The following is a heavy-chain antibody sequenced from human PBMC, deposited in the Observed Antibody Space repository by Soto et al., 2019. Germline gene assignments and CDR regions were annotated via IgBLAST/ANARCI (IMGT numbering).Heavy chain of an antibody. CDR3: ARDPTEYSSSWYRTLSY. Sequence: QVQLVQSGAEVKKPGSSVKVSCKASGGTFSSYAISWVRQAPGQGVGWIGGIIPIFGTANYAQKFQGRVTITADESTSTAYMELSSLRAEDTAVYYCARDPTEYSSSWYRTLSYWGQGTLVHVSS. D-gene: IGHD6-13*01. CDR2: IIPIFGTA. CDR1: GGTFSSYA. V-gene: IGHV1-69*01. J-gene: IGHJ4*02.